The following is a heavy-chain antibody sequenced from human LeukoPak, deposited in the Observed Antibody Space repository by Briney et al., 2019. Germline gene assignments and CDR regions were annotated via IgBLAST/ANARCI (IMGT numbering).Heavy chain of an antibody. Sequence: GASVKVSCKASGYTFTTYYMRWVRQAPGQGLEWMGIINPRDGNTSYAQKFQGRVTITRATSTSTVYMELSSLNSEDTAVYYCERAIYCSGGSCHWEFDYWGQGTLVTVSS. CDR1: GYTFTTYY. CDR2: INPRDGNT. J-gene: IGHJ4*02. CDR3: ERAIYCSGGSCHWEFDY. V-gene: IGHV1-46*01. D-gene: IGHD2-15*01.